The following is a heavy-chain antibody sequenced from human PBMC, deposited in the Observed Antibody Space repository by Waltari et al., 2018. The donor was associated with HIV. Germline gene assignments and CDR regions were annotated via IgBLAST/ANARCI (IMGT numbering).Heavy chain of an antibody. CDR3: ARGLGGSYYYGVDV. V-gene: IGHV1-18*01. CDR1: GYIFPNYG. J-gene: IGHJ6*02. Sequence: QVHLVQSGAEVKMPGASVRVSCKTSGYIFPNYGVSWVRQAPGQGLEWLGWISGYNANTNYARRLQGRVTLTTDTSTSTAYMELRSLRSDDTAVYYCARGLGGSYYYGVDVWGQGTTVTVS. CDR2: ISGYNANT.